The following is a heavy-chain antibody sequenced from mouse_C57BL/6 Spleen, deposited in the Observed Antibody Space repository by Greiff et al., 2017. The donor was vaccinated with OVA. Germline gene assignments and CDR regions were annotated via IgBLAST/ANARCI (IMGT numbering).Heavy chain of an antibody. CDR2: INPSNGGT. V-gene: IGHV1-53*01. D-gene: IGHD1-1*01. Sequence: QVQLQQPGTELVKPGASVKLSCKASGYTFTSYWMHWVKQRPGQGLEWIGNINPSNGGTNYNEKFKSKATLTVDTSSSTAYMQLSSLTAEDSAVYDCARDYYGSSYAWFAYWGQGTLVTVSA. CDR1: GYTFTSYW. J-gene: IGHJ3*01. CDR3: ARDYYGSSYAWFAY.